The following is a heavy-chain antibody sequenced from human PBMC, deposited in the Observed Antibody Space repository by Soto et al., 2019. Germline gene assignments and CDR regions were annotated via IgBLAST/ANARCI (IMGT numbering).Heavy chain of an antibody. J-gene: IGHJ3*01. CDR3: TKDAGACDV. CDR1: GFTFTAYY. Sequence: ASVQVSCKASGFTFTAYYLHWVRQAPGQGLEWMGIIHPSDGSTTYAQKFQGRVTMTTDTSTTTLYMELSSLTSDDTAIYCGTKDAGACDVWGQGTMVTVSS. CDR2: IHPSDGST. D-gene: IGHD2-15*01. V-gene: IGHV1-46*01.